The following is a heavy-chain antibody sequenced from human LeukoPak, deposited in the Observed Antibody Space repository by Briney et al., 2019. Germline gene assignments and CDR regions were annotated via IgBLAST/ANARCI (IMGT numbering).Heavy chain of an antibody. Sequence: SETLSLTCTVSGYSISGAYYWGWIRQPPGKGLEWIGSINHSGNTYYNPSLKTRVTISVDTSKNQFSLKLSSVTAADTAVYYCAPITTSGAFDYWGQGTLVTVSS. CDR1: GYSISGAYY. V-gene: IGHV4-38-2*02. D-gene: IGHD1-1*01. J-gene: IGHJ4*02. CDR3: APITTSGAFDY. CDR2: INHSGNT.